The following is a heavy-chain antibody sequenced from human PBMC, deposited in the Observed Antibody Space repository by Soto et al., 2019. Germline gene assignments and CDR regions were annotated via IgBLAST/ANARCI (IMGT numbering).Heavy chain of an antibody. J-gene: IGHJ4*02. CDR3: ARDGTMIVAQGGQYYFDY. V-gene: IGHV3-48*02. D-gene: IGHD3-22*01. Sequence: GSLSLSSAASAFTFSSYSMNWVRQAPGKGLEWVSYISSSSSTIYYADSVKGRFTISRDNAKNSLSLQMNSLRDEDTAVYYCARDGTMIVAQGGQYYFDYWGQGTLVTVAS. CDR2: ISSSSSTI. CDR1: AFTFSSYS.